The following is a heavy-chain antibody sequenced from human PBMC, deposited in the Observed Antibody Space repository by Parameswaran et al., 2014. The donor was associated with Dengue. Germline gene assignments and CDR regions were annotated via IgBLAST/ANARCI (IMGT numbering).Heavy chain of an antibody. J-gene: IGHJ1*01. CDR2: ISSNGGST. D-gene: IGHD1-26*01. Sequence: VRQAPGKGLEYVSAISSNGGSTYYADSVKGRFTISRDNSKNTLYLQMSSLRAEDTAVYYCVKLSVMSGSYYDAEYFQHWGQGTLVTVSS. CDR3: VKLSVMSGSYYDAEYFQH. V-gene: IGHV3-64D*09.